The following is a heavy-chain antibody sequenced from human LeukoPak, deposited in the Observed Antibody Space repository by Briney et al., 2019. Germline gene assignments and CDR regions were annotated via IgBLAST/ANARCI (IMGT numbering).Heavy chain of an antibody. Sequence: GGSLRLSSAASGFTFSSYAMSWVRQAPGKGLEWVSAISGSGGSTYYADSVKGRFTISRDNSKNALYLQMNSLRAEDTAVYYCAKDRGLNWNDVSWGYYFDYWGQGTLVTVSS. D-gene: IGHD1-1*01. CDR1: GFTFSSYA. CDR2: ISGSGGST. V-gene: IGHV3-23*01. J-gene: IGHJ4*02. CDR3: AKDRGLNWNDVSWGYYFDY.